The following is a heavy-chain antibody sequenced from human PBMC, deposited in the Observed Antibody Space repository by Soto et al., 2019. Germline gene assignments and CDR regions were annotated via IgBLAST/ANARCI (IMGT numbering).Heavy chain of an antibody. CDR3: ARPEEVAAAGTEYYYGMDV. CDR2: IIPIFGTA. Sequence: QVQLVQSGAEVKKPGSSVKVSCKASGGTFSSYAISWVRQAPGQGLEWMGGIIPIFGTANYAQKFQGRVTITADKSTSTAYMELSSLRAEDTAVYYCARPEEVAAAGTEYYYGMDVWGQGTTVTVSS. J-gene: IGHJ6*02. CDR1: GGTFSSYA. D-gene: IGHD6-13*01. V-gene: IGHV1-69*06.